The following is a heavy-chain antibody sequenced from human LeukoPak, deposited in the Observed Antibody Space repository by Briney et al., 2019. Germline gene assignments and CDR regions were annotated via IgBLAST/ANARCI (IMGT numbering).Heavy chain of an antibody. CDR3: ARGPQPYDDLGSRAFDI. D-gene: IGHD4-17*01. V-gene: IGHV3-64*01. CDR2: ISSNGDIT. CDR1: GFTFSDYA. J-gene: IGHJ3*02. Sequence: GGSLRLSCAASGFTFSDYAMHWVRQAPGKKLEYVSTISSNGDITYYATSVKGRFTISRDNSKNTLFLQLGSLRAEDMAVYYCARGPQPYDDLGSRAFDIWGQGGNVPGPS.